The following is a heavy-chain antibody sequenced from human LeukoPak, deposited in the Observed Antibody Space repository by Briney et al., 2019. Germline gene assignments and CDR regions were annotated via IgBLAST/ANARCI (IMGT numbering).Heavy chain of an antibody. CDR1: GYTFTTYG. J-gene: IGHJ4*02. D-gene: IGHD3-9*01. V-gene: IGHV1-18*01. CDR2: ISTYDDNI. Sequence: ASVKVSCKASGYTFTTYGLSWVRQAPGQGLEWLGWISTYDDNIKYAQSLQGRLTLTIDTSTSTAYMELRSLTSDDAAVYYCARETYSNILTGTDYWGPGTLVTVSS. CDR3: ARETYSNILTGTDY.